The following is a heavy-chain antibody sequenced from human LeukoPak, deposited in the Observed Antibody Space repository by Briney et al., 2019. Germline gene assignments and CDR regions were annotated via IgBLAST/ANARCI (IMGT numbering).Heavy chain of an antibody. CDR3: ARDYSNYYYYGMDV. J-gene: IGHJ6*02. V-gene: IGHV1-69*13. CDR1: GGAFSSYA. CDR2: IIPIFGTA. Sequence: SVKVSCKASGGAFSSYAISWVRQAPGQGLEWMGGIIPIFGTANYAQKFQGRVTITADESTSTAYMELSSLRSEDTAVYYCARDYSNYYYYGMDVWGQGTTVTVSS. D-gene: IGHD4-11*01.